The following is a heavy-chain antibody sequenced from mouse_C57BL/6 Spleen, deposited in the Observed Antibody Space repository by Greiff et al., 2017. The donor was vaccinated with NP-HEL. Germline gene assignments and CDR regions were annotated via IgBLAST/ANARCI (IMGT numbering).Heavy chain of an antibody. Sequence: VQLQQSGPELVKPGASVKIPCKASGYTFTDYNMDWVKQSHGKSLEWIGDINPNNGGTIYNQKFKGKATLTVDKSSSTAYMELRSLTSEDTAVYYCAGELGRGFAYWGQGTLVTVSA. V-gene: IGHV1-18*01. CDR2: INPNNGGT. D-gene: IGHD4-1*01. CDR3: AGELGRGFAY. CDR1: GYTFTDYN. J-gene: IGHJ3*01.